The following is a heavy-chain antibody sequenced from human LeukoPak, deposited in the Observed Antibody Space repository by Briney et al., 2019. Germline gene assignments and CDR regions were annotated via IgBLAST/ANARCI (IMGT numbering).Heavy chain of an antibody. CDR1: GDSISPHY. V-gene: IGHV4-59*08. Sequence: SETLSLTCTVSGDSISPHYWSWIRQPPGKGPEWLGFIYFTGVTQYSPSLKSRVTISVDASKNQFSLKLTSVTAADTAVYYCARHPFNYPFDYWGQGTLVTVSS. J-gene: IGHJ4*02. CDR2: IYFTGVT. CDR3: ARHPFNYPFDY. D-gene: IGHD5-24*01.